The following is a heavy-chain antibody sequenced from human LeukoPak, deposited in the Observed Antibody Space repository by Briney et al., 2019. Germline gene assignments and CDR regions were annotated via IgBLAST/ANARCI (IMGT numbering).Heavy chain of an antibody. V-gene: IGHV1-46*01. J-gene: IGHJ4*02. Sequence: ASVTVSCKASGGTFSSYYMHWVRQAPGQGLEWMGVINPSGGSTSYAQKFQGRVTMTEDTSTDTAYMELSSLRSEDTAVYYCATVKGVVPAAKGREGFDYWGQGTLVTVSS. CDR2: INPSGGST. D-gene: IGHD2-2*01. CDR1: GGTFSSYY. CDR3: ATVKGVVPAAKGREGFDY.